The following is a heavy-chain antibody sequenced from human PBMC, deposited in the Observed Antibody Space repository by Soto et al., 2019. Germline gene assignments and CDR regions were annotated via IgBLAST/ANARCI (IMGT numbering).Heavy chain of an antibody. CDR1: GFTFDDYA. CDR2: ISWNSGSI. Sequence: EVQLVESGGGLVQPGRSLRLSCAASGFTFDDYAMHCVRQAPVKGLEWVSGISWNSGSIGYEDAVNGRFTISRDNAKNSLYLQMNRLRAEDTALYYCAKDNHSSGPYPRYFDLWGRGTLITVST. J-gene: IGHJ2*01. CDR3: AKDNHSSGPYPRYFDL. V-gene: IGHV3-9*01. D-gene: IGHD6-6*01.